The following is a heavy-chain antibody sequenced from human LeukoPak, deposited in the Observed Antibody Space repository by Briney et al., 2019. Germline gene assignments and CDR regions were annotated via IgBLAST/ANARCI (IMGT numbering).Heavy chain of an antibody. CDR2: INPNSGGT. J-gene: IGHJ5*02. D-gene: IGHD5-24*01. CDR3: ARGGRRDGYNLWYWFDP. CDR1: GYTFTGYY. V-gene: IGHV1-2*02. Sequence: ASVKVSCKASGYTFTGYYMHWVRQAPGQGLEWMGWINPNSGGTNYAQKFQGRVTMTRNTSISTAYMELSSLRSEDTAVYYCARGGRRDGYNLWYWFDPWGQGTLVTVSS.